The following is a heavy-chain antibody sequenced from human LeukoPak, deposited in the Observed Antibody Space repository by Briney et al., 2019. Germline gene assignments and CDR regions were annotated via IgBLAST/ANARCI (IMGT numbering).Heavy chain of an antibody. CDR3: ARDAIHCSSTSCYSDY. D-gene: IGHD2-2*01. Sequence: SETLSLTCTVSGGSLSSGGYYWSWIRQHPGKGLEWIGYIYYSGSTYYNPSLKSRVTISVDTSKNQFSLKLSSVTAADTAVYYCARDAIHCSSTSCYSDYWGQGTLVTVSS. V-gene: IGHV4-31*03. CDR2: IYYSGST. CDR1: GGSLSSGGYY. J-gene: IGHJ4*02.